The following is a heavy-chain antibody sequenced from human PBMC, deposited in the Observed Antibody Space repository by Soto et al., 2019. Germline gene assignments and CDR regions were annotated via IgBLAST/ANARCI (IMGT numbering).Heavy chain of an antibody. J-gene: IGHJ4*02. Sequence: GESLKISCKGSGYSFTSYWIVWGGQIPGKGLEWMGIIYPGDSDTRYSPSFQGQVTISADKSISTAYLQWSSLKASDTAMYYCARQDQRGIAARLWGQGTLVTVSS. CDR1: GYSFTSYW. D-gene: IGHD6-6*01. CDR3: ARQDQRGIAARL. V-gene: IGHV5-51*01. CDR2: IYPGDSDT.